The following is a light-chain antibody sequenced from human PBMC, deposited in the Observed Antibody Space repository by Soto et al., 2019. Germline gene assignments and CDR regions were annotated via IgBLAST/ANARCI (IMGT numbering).Light chain of an antibody. V-gene: IGKV3-11*02. CDR3: QQRSTWLYT. Sequence: EILLAQSPATLSLSPGERATLSCKASQAVSIFLAWYQQKPGQAPRLLIHDASNRATGVPARFSGSGSGRDFTLTITCLEPEDFAVYYCQQRSTWLYTFGQGTKLEV. CDR2: DAS. J-gene: IGKJ2*01. CDR1: QAVSIF.